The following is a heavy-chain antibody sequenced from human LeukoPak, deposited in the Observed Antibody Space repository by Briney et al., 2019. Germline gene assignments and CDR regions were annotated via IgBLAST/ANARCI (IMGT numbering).Heavy chain of an antibody. Sequence: GGSLRLSCAASGFTFSDYYMSWIRQAPGKGLEWVSYISSSSTYTNYVDSVRGRFTISRDNAKNSLYLQTNSLRAEDTAVYYCARWQWLERLGNDYWGQGTLVTVSS. CDR1: GFTFSDYY. V-gene: IGHV3-11*06. J-gene: IGHJ4*02. CDR2: ISSSSTYT. D-gene: IGHD6-19*01. CDR3: ARWQWLERLGNDY.